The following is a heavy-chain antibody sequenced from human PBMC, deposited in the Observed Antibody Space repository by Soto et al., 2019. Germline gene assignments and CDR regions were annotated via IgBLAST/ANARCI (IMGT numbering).Heavy chain of an antibody. Sequence: QVQLVQSGAEVKKPGSSVKVSCKASGGTFSSYAISWVRQAPGQGLEWMGGIIPIFGTANYAQKFQGRVTITADESTVSAYMELRGLRSEDTAVYYGAGVGVDYGDYVSQGDAYWGQGTLVTVSS. V-gene: IGHV1-69*12. CDR2: IIPIFGTA. CDR1: GGTFSSYA. CDR3: AGVGVDYGDYVSQGDAY. D-gene: IGHD4-17*01. J-gene: IGHJ4*02.